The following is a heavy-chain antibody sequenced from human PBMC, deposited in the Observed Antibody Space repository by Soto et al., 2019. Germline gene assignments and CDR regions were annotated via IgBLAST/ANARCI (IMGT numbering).Heavy chain of an antibody. J-gene: IGHJ6*02. CDR2: IYYSGST. D-gene: IGHD3-3*01. V-gene: IGHV4-30-4*01. Sequence: PSETLSLTCTVSGGSISSGDYYWSWIRQPPGKGLEWIGYIYYSGSTYYTPSLKSRVTISVDTSKNQFSLKLSSVTAADTAVYYCARGGSLSWSGFFFRGMDVWGQGTTVTVSS. CDR3: ARGGSLSWSGFFFRGMDV. CDR1: GGSISSGDYY.